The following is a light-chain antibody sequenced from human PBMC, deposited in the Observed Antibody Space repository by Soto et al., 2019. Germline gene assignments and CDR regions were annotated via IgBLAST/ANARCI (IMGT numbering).Light chain of an antibody. V-gene: IGKV1-5*01. Sequence: DIPMTKSPSTLSASVGDRVTITSRASQSISSWLAWYQQKPGKAPKLLIFDASILESGVPSRFSGSGSGTQFTLTISSLQPDDFATYYCQQYNSYLRTFGQGTKVDIK. J-gene: IGKJ1*01. CDR1: QSISSW. CDR3: QQYNSYLRT. CDR2: DAS.